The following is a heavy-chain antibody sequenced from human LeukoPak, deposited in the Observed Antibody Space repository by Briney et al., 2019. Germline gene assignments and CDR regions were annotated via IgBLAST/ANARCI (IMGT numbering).Heavy chain of an antibody. CDR3: ARDPSNSRGTMVQGVTPHDAFDI. Sequence: SETLSLTCTVSGGSVSSGSYYWSWIRQPPGKGLEWIGYIYYSGSTSYNPSLKSRVTISVDTSKNQFSLKLSSVTAADTAVYYCARDPSNSRGTMVQGVTPHDAFDIWGQGTMVTVSS. V-gene: IGHV4-61*01. J-gene: IGHJ3*02. CDR1: GGSVSSGSYY. D-gene: IGHD3-10*01. CDR2: IYYSGST.